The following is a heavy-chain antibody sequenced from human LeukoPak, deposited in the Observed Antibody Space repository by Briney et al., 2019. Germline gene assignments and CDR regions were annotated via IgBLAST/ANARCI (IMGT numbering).Heavy chain of an antibody. J-gene: IGHJ4*02. Sequence: GGSLRLSCAASGFTFRDYWMHWVRQAPGKGLVWVSRLHSDGSNTTYADSVKGRFTISRDNAKNTLYLQMNSLRAEDTAVYYCAREGSYSSSPIDYWGQGTLVTVSS. V-gene: IGHV3-74*01. CDR3: AREGSYSSSPIDY. CDR1: GFTFRDYW. CDR2: LHSDGSNT. D-gene: IGHD6-13*01.